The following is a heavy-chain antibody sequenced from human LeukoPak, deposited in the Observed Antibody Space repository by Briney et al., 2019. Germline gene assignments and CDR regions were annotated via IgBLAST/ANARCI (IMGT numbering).Heavy chain of an antibody. CDR2: IYPGDSDT. D-gene: IGHD4-17*01. V-gene: IGHV5-51*01. J-gene: IGHJ3*02. CDR3: ASGMTTVSSLHPNDAFDI. Sequence: GESLKISCKGSGYSFTNYWIGWVRQMPGKGLEWMGIIYPGDSDTRYSPSFQGQVTISADKSISTAYLQWSSLKASDTAMYYCASGMTTVSSLHPNDAFDIWGPGTMVTVSS. CDR1: GYSFTNYW.